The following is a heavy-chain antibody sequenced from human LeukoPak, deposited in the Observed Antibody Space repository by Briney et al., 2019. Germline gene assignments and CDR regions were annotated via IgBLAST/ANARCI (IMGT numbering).Heavy chain of an antibody. V-gene: IGHV3-30*04. CDR1: GFTFSSYA. Sequence: PGGSLRLSCAASGFTFSSYAMHWVRQAPGKGLEWVAVISYDGSNKYYADSVKGRFTISRDNSKNTLYLQMNSLRAEDTAVYYCARPHYYYDSTEYFQHWGQGTLVTVSS. D-gene: IGHD3-22*01. CDR2: ISYDGSNK. CDR3: ARPHYYYDSTEYFQH. J-gene: IGHJ1*01.